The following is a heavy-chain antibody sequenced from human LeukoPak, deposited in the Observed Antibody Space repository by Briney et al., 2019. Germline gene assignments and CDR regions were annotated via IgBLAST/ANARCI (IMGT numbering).Heavy chain of an antibody. CDR1: GFTFSSYE. CDR3: ARYNFWSGSRYGMDV. V-gene: IGHV3-21*01. Sequence: GGSLRLSCAASGFTFSSYEMNWVRQAPGKGLEWVSSISSSSSYIYYADSVKGRFTISRDNAKNSLYLQMNSLRAEDTAVYYCARYNFWSGSRYGMDVWGQGTTVTVSS. CDR2: ISSSSSYI. J-gene: IGHJ6*02. D-gene: IGHD3-3*01.